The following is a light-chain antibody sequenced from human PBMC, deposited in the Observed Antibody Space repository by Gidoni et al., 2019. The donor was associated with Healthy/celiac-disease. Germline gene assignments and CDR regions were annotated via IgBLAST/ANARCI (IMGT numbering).Light chain of an antibody. J-gene: IGLJ1*01. V-gene: IGLV2-14*01. Sequence: QSALTQPASVSGSPGQSITISCTGTSSDVGGYNYVSRYQQHPGKDPKLMIYEVSNRPSGVSNRFSGSKSGNTASLTISGLQAEDEADYYCSSYTSSSTLVFGTGTKVTVL. CDR1: SSDVGGYNY. CDR2: EVS. CDR3: SSYTSSSTLV.